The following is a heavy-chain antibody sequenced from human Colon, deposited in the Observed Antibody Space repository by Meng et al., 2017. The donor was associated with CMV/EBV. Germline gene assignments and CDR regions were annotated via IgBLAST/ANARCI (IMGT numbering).Heavy chain of an antibody. CDR2: VYYSGAT. CDR1: GASVNTDNYY. J-gene: IGHJ4*02. Sequence: GSLRLSCTVSGASVNTDNYYWSWIRQPPRKGLEFIGYVYYSGATNYNPFFKGRVTISVDTSKNQFSLKLTSVTAADTAVYYCTRGNTALWDSDSWGQGTLVTVSS. D-gene: IGHD3-10*01. V-gene: IGHV4-61*01. CDR3: TRGNTALWDSDS.